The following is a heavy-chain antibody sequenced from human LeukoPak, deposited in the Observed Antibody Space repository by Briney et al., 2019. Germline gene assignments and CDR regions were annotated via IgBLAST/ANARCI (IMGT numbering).Heavy chain of an antibody. D-gene: IGHD3-10*01. CDR3: ARDFGRYYFDY. J-gene: IGHJ4*02. V-gene: IGHV3-21*01. CDR2: ISSRSGYI. Sequence: KSGGSLRLSCAASGFTFSSYSMNWVRQAPGKGLEWVSSISSRSGYIYYADSVKGRFTISRDNAKNSLYLQMNSLRAEDTAVYYCARDFGRYYFDYWGQGTLVTVSS. CDR1: GFTFSSYS.